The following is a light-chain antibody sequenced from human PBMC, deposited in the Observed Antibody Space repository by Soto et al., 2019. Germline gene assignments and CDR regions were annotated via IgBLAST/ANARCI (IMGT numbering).Light chain of an antibody. CDR2: AVS. V-gene: IGLV2-8*01. CDR1: NSDVGGYKY. CDR3: SSYADTNNLL. J-gene: IGLJ2*01. Sequence: QSALAQPAAVSGSLGQSITISCTGSNSDVGGYKYVSWYQQHPGKAPKLMIYAVSERPSGVPDRFSGSKSGNTASLTVSGLQAEDEADYYCSSYADTNNLLFGGGTKVTVL.